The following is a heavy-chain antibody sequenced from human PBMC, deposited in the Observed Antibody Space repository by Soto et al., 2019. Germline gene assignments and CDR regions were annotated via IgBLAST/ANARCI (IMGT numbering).Heavy chain of an antibody. CDR3: ARGCCSGGSCYYNWFDP. J-gene: IGHJ5*02. V-gene: IGHV4-59*01. CDR2: IYYSGST. Sequence: TLSLTCTVSGGSISSYYWSWIRQPPGKGLEWIGYIYYSGSTNYNPSLKSRVTISVDTSKNQFSLKLSSVTAADTAVYYCARGCCSGGSCYYNWFDPWGQGTLVTVSS. D-gene: IGHD2-15*01. CDR1: GGSISSYY.